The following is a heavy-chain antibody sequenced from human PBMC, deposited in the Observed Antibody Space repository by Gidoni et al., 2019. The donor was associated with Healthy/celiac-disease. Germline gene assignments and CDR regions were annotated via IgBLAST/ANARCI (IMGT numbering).Heavy chain of an antibody. J-gene: IGHJ2*01. CDR3: ARGNRLRYFDWLPSCGYFDL. Sequence: QVHLRQWRAGLSNPSETLSLTCAVSGRSVRGHYWSGIRQPPGKGLGWIGEIKHSGSTHYNPSRKSRVTISVDTSKNQFSLKLSSVTSAGTAVYYGARGNRLRYFDWLPSCGYFDLWGRGTLVTVSS. V-gene: IGHV4-34*01. CDR2: IKHSGST. CDR1: GRSVRGHY. D-gene: IGHD3-9*01.